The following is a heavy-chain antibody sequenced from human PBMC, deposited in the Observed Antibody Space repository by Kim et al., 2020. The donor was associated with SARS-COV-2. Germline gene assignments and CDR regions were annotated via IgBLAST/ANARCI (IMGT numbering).Heavy chain of an antibody. D-gene: IGHD2-2*01. V-gene: IGHV1-46*01. Sequence: ASVKVSCKASGYTFTSYYMHWVRQAPGQGLEWMGVINPSGGSTSYAQKFQGRVTMTRDTSTSTVYMELSSLRSEDTAVYYCARDRNCSSTSCYVYFDYWGQGTLVTVSS. CDR3: ARDRNCSSTSCYVYFDY. CDR1: GYTFTSYY. J-gene: IGHJ4*02. CDR2: INPSGGST.